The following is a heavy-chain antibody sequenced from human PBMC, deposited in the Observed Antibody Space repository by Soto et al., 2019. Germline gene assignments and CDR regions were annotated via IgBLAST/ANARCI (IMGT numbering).Heavy chain of an antibody. D-gene: IGHD3-9*01. V-gene: IGHV1-69*01. J-gene: IGHJ4*02. CDR1: GVTFSNSA. CDR2: IIPTFGPA. Sequence: QVQLVQSGAEVKKPGSSVKVSCKASGVTFSNSAINWVRQAPGQGLEWMGGIIPTFGPATYAQKFQGRVTITADESTSTVYMEVNSVRSEDTAVYCCARRIDFSTFDYWGQGTLVTVSS. CDR3: ARRIDFSTFDY.